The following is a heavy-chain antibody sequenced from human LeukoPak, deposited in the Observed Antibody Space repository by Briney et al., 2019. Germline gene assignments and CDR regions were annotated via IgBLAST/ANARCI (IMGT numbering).Heavy chain of an antibody. CDR1: GGSISSSSYY. J-gene: IGHJ4*02. Sequence: KPSETLSLTCTVSGGSISSSSYYWGWIRQPPGKGLEWIGSIYYSGSTYYNPSLKSRVTISVDTSKNQFSLKLSSVTAADTAVYYCGSLKYSSGWDQILDFDYWGQGTLVTVSS. V-gene: IGHV4-39*01. CDR3: GSLKYSSGWDQILDFDY. D-gene: IGHD6-19*01. CDR2: IYYSGST.